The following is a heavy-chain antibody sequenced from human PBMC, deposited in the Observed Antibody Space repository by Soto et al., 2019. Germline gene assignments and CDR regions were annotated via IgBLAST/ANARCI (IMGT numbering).Heavy chain of an antibody. J-gene: IGHJ4*02. CDR3: ASSASPDAY. Sequence: EVQLVESGGGLVQPGWSLRLSCVASGFIFNSYSMNWVRQAPGKGLEWISYINSGSTSVFYADSVKGRFTISRDNAKNSLYLQMNSLRAEDTAVYYCASSASPDAYWGQGTLVTVSS. CDR1: GFIFNSYS. V-gene: IGHV3-48*01. CDR2: INSGSTSV. D-gene: IGHD1-26*01.